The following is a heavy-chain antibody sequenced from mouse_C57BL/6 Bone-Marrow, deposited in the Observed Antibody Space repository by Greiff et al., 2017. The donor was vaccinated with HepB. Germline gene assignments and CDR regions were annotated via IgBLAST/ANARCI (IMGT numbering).Heavy chain of an antibody. CDR3: ARIYYGNLAWFAY. D-gene: IGHD2-1*01. J-gene: IGHJ3*01. V-gene: IGHV1-69*01. Sequence: VQLQQSGAELVRPGASVTLSCKVSGYTFTDYEMHWVKQRPGQGLEWIGEIDPSDSYTNYNQKFKGKSTLTVDKSSSTAYMQLSSLTSEDSAVYYCARIYYGNLAWFAYWGQGTLVTVSA. CDR1: GYTFTDYE. CDR2: IDPSDSYT.